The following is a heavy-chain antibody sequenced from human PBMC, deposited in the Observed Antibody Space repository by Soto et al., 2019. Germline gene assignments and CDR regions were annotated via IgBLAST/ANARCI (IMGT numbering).Heavy chain of an antibody. CDR3: ARDYYDSSGYAYVAFDI. V-gene: IGHV1-69*13. Sequence: ASVKVSCKASGGTFSSCAISWVRQAPGQGLEWMGGIIPIFGTANYAQKFQGRVTITADESTSTAYMELSSLRSEDTAVYYCARDYYDSSGYAYVAFDIWGQGTMVTVSS. CDR2: IIPIFGTA. CDR1: GGTFSSCA. J-gene: IGHJ3*02. D-gene: IGHD3-22*01.